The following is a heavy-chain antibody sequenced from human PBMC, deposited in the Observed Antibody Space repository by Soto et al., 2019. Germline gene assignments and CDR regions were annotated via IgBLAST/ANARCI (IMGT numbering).Heavy chain of an antibody. CDR3: ARRYGRNFDY. CDR2: IYYSGST. D-gene: IGHD1-20*01. V-gene: IGHV4-59*01. Sequence: QVQLQESGPGLVKPSETLSLTCTVSGGSISSYYWSWIRQPPGKGLEWIGYIYYSGSTNYNTSLRSRVTISVDTSKNQFPLKRSSVTAADTAVYYCARRYGRNFDYWGQGTLVTVSS. J-gene: IGHJ4*02. CDR1: GGSISSYY.